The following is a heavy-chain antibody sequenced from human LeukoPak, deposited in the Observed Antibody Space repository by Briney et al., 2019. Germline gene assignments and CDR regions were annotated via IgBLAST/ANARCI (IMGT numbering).Heavy chain of an antibody. D-gene: IGHD2-21*01. V-gene: IGHV4-4*07. CDR3: ARLIAEVGGGTNYFDT. J-gene: IGHJ4*02. CDR2: VYISGDT. Sequence: SETLSLTCTVSGGSVTTSYWSWIPQSAGEGLEWIGRVYISGDTKYNPSLKSRVIMSLDASKNQFSLSLRSVTAADTAVYYCARLIAEVGGGTNYFDTWGQGTLVTVSS. CDR1: GGSVTTSY.